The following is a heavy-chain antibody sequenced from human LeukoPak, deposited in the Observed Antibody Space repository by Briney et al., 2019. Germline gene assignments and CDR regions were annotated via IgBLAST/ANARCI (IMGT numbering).Heavy chain of an antibody. CDR1: GGTFSSYA. D-gene: IGHD3-10*01. CDR2: IIPILGIA. V-gene: IGHV1-69*04. Sequence: ASVKVSCKVSGGTFSSYAISWVRQAPGQGLEWMGRIIPILGIANYAQKFQGRVTITADKSTSTAYMELSSLRSEDTAVYYCARDEQSYYGSGSPTPWGQGTLVTVSS. CDR3: ARDEQSYYGSGSPTP. J-gene: IGHJ5*02.